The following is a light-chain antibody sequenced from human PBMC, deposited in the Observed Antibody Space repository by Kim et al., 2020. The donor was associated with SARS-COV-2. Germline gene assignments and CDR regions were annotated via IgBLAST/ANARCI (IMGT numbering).Light chain of an antibody. CDR2: RTS. V-gene: IGKV1-5*03. CDR3: QQYNVYPLT. CDR1: QTINSW. Sequence: PSVGDEITITFRASQTINSWSAWYQRKPGEAPKLLIDRTSNLESGVPSRFSGSESVTEFTLTISSLQPDDSATYYCQQYNVYPLTFGGGTKVGIK. J-gene: IGKJ4*01.